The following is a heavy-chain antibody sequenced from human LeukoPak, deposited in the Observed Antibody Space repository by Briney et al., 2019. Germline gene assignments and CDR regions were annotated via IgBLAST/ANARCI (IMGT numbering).Heavy chain of an antibody. V-gene: IGHV3-74*03. D-gene: IGHD1-26*01. J-gene: IGHJ4*02. CDR1: GFTFRSYW. CDR3: ARDSGSYYAFDY. CDR2: IQSDGSTT. Sequence: GGSLRLSCAASGFTFRSYWMHWVRQTPGKGLVWVSGIQSDGSTTTYADFVKGRFTISRDNAKNTLFLQMNSLRAEDTAVYYCARDSGSYYAFDYWGQGTLVTVSS.